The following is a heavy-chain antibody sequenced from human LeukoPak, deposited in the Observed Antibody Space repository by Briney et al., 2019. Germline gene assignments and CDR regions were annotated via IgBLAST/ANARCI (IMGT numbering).Heavy chain of an antibody. Sequence: SETLSLTCTVSGGSLEGLYWSWIRQSPEKGLEWIGNVFHTEVTSYNLSLKSRVTISVDTSRNQFSLTMTSMTAADTAIYYCTRGGGSGYYFGIPRYYFDAWGQGVLVTVSS. J-gene: IGHJ4*02. D-gene: IGHD3-22*01. V-gene: IGHV4-59*11. CDR1: GGSLEGLY. CDR3: TRGGGSGYYFGIPRYYFDA. CDR2: VFHTEVT.